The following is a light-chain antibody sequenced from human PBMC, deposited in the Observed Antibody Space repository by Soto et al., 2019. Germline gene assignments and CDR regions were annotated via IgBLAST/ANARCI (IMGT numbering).Light chain of an antibody. Sequence: EILMTQSPATLSVSPGERATLSCRASQSVSSILAWYQQKPGQAPRLLIYGASNRATGIPARFSGSGSGTEFTLTISSLQSEDFAVYYCQHYNNWPYTFGQGTKLEIK. J-gene: IGKJ2*01. V-gene: IGKV3-15*01. CDR2: GAS. CDR3: QHYNNWPYT. CDR1: QSVSSI.